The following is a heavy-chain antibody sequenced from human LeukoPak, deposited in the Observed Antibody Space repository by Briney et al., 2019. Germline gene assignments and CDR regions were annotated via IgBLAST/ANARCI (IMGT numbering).Heavy chain of an antibody. CDR2: IYYSGST. J-gene: IGHJ4*02. D-gene: IGHD6-13*01. V-gene: IGHV4-31*03. CDR1: GGSISSGGYY. Sequence: MASETLSLTCTVSGGSISSGGYYWSWIRQHPGKGLEWIGYIYYSGSTYYNPSLKSRVTISVDTSKNQFSLKLSSVTAADTAVYYCARGSTPGYSSSWYIPGYFDYWGQGTLVTVSS. CDR3: ARGSTPGYSSSWYIPGYFDY.